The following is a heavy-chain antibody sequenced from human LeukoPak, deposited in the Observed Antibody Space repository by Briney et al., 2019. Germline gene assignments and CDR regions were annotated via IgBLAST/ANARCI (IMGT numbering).Heavy chain of an antibody. D-gene: IGHD3-10*01. CDR1: GGSISGYY. V-gene: IGHV4-59*01. Sequence: SETLSLTCTVFGGSISGYYWSWIRQSPGKGLECIGYIFYSGSTRYSPSLRSRVTISLDMSKSQFSLKLSSVTAADTAVYKCARSDQHGSGSDWTTPFDAFDIWGQGTMVTVSS. CDR3: ARSDQHGSGSDWTTPFDAFDI. CDR2: IFYSGST. J-gene: IGHJ3*02.